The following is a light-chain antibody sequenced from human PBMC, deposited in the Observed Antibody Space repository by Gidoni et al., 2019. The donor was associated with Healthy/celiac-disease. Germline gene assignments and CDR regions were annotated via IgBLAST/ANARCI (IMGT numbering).Light chain of an antibody. V-gene: IGKV3-11*01. CDR1: QSVSSY. CDR2: DAS. J-gene: IGKJ1*01. CDR3: QQRSNWPWT. Sequence: EIVLPQSPATLSLSPGESATLSCRASQSVSSYLAWYQQKPGQAPRLLIYDASNRATGIPARFSGSGSGTDFTLTISSLEPEDFAVYYCQQRSNWPWTFGQXTKVEIK.